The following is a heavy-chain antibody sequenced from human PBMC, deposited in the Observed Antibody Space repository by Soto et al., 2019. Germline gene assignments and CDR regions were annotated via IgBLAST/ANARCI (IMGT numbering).Heavy chain of an antibody. CDR2: FNHSGST. D-gene: IGHD1-26*01. CDR3: ARGWSASYYYYGMDV. CDR1: GGSFSNYY. Sequence: XATLSLTFAVFGGSFSNYYWSWIRQPPGKGLEWIGEFNHSGSTNYNPSLKSRVTISVDTSKNQFSLRVTSLTAADTALYYCARGWSASYYYYGMDVWGQGTPVTVSS. V-gene: IGHV4-34*01. J-gene: IGHJ6*02.